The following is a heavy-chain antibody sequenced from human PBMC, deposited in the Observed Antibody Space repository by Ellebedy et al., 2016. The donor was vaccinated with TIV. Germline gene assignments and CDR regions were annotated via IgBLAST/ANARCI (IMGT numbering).Heavy chain of an antibody. CDR1: GFTFSSYW. D-gene: IGHD1-26*01. V-gene: IGHV3-66*01. CDR2: IYSGGST. CDR3: ARGGYSGSSHWYFDL. J-gene: IGHJ2*01. Sequence: GESLKISCAASGFTFSSYWMHWVRQAPGKGLEWVSVIYSGGSTNYADSVKGRFTISRDNSKNTLYLQMNSLRAEDTAVYYCARGGYSGSSHWYFDLWGRGTLVTVSS.